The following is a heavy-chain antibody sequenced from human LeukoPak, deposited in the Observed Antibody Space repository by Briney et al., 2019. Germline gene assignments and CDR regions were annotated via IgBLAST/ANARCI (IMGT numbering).Heavy chain of an antibody. J-gene: IGHJ3*02. D-gene: IGHD1-14*01. V-gene: IGHV3-74*01. CDR3: ARVGPGVLAAFDI. CDR1: GFTFSIYW. CDR2: INSDWSST. Sequence: GGSLRLSCAVSGFTFSIYWMHWVRQAPGKGLVWVSRINSDWSSTSYADSVKGRFTISRDNAKNTLYLQMNSLRAEDTAVYYCARVGPGVLAAFDIWGQGTMVTVSS.